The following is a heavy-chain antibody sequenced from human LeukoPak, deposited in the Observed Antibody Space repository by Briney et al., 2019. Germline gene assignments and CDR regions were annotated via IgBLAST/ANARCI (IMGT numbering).Heavy chain of an antibody. CDR1: GYSFTSYW. D-gene: IGHD3-22*01. Sequence: GESRKISCKGSGYSFTSYWIGWVRQMPGKGLEWMGIIYPGDSDTRYSPSFQGQVTISADKSISTAYLQWSSLKASDTAMYYCARHTDDSSGYYSTDYWGQGTLVIVSS. J-gene: IGHJ4*02. CDR3: ARHTDDSSGYYSTDY. V-gene: IGHV5-51*01. CDR2: IYPGDSDT.